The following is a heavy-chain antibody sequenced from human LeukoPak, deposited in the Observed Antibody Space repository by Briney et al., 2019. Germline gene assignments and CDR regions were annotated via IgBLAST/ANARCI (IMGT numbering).Heavy chain of an antibody. V-gene: IGHV3-23*01. J-gene: IGHJ4*02. CDR3: AAGREYSGYDRDY. CDR2: ISGSGGST. CDR1: GFTFSSYA. D-gene: IGHD5-12*01. Sequence: GGSLRLSCAASGFTFSSYAMSWVRQVPGKGLEWVSAISGSGGSTYYADSVKGRFTISRDNSKNTLYLQMNSLRAEDTAVYYCAAGREYSGYDRDYWGQGTLGHRLL.